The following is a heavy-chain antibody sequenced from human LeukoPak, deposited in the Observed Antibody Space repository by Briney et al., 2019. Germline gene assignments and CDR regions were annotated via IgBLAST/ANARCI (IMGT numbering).Heavy chain of an antibody. CDR1: GGSISSYY. V-gene: IGHV4-59*01. D-gene: IGHD3-10*01. CDR3: ASYKGDVGSSY. J-gene: IGHJ4*02. CDR2: IYYSGST. Sequence: SETLSLTCTVSGGSISSYYWSWIRQPPGKGLEWIGYIYYSGSTNYNPSLKSRVTISVDTSKKQFSLKLSSVTAADTAVYYCASYKGDVGSSYWGQGTLVTVSS.